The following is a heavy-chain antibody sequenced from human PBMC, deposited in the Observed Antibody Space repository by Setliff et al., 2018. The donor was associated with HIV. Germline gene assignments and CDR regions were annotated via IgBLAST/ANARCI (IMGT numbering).Heavy chain of an antibody. D-gene: IGHD3-10*01. J-gene: IGHJ3*02. V-gene: IGHV4-34*10. Sequence: SETLSLTCAVYGGSFSGFYWTFIRQSPGKGLEWIGEVTHSGTTTYDPSLKRRITISIDTSKNQFSLNLTSVTAADTAVYYCARARLGFGDTGKHDDPTDTFDIWGQGTTVTVSS. CDR2: VTHSGTT. CDR3: ARARLGFGDTGKHDDPTDTFDI. CDR1: GGSFSGFY.